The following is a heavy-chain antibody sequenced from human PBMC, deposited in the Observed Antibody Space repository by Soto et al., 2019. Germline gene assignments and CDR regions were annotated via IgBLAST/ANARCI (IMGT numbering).Heavy chain of an antibody. D-gene: IGHD3-22*01. CDR2: INSDGSRV. V-gene: IGHV3-74*01. J-gene: IGHJ4*02. CDR1: GFTFSSYW. Sequence: EVQLVESGGDFVQPGGSLRLSCAASGFTFSSYWMHWVRQVPGKGLVWVSRINSDGSRVNYADSVKGRFAISRDNAKNTLYLHVHSLTVEDTAVYSCARGGSGAYYQDYWGRGTLVTVSS. CDR3: ARGGSGAYYQDY.